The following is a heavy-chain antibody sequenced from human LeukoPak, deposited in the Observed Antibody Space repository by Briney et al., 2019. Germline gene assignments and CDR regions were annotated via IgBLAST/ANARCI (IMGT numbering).Heavy chain of an antibody. Sequence: SETLSLTCTVSGGSISSYYWSWIRQPPGKGLEWIGYIYYSGSTNYNPSLKSRVTISVDTSKNQFSLKLSSVTAADTAIYYCARGHGYYYYYMDVWGTGTTVTIS. D-gene: IGHD2-8*01. CDR1: GGSISSYY. CDR2: IYYSGST. CDR3: ARGHGYYYYYMDV. J-gene: IGHJ6*03. V-gene: IGHV4-59*01.